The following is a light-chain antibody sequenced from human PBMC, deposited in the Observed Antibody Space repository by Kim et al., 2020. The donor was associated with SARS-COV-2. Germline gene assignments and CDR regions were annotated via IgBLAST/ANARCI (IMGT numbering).Light chain of an antibody. V-gene: IGKV3-15*01. Sequence: VSPGERAPLSCRASQSVSSNLAWYQQKPGQATRLLIYGASTRATGIPARFGGSGSGTEFTLTISSLQSEDFAVYYCQQYNNWPGTFGQGTKVDIK. CDR3: QQYNNWPGT. CDR2: GAS. CDR1: QSVSSN. J-gene: IGKJ1*01.